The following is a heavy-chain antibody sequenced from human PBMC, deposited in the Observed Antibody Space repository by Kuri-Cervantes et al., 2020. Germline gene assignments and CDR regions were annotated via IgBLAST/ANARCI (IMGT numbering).Heavy chain of an antibody. J-gene: IGHJ4*02. Sequence: ASVKVSCKASGYTFTSYDINWVRQATGQGLEWMGWMNPNSGNTGYAQKLQGRVTMTTDTSTSTAYMELRSLRSDDTAVYYCARRYYGSGSYWEFDYWGQGTLVTVSS. V-gene: IGHV1-8*01. D-gene: IGHD3-10*01. CDR2: MNPNSGNT. CDR3: ARRYYGSGSYWEFDY. CDR1: GYTFTSYD.